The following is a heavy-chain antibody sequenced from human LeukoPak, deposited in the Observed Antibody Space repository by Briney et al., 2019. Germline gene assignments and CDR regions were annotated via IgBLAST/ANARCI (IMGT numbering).Heavy chain of an antibody. V-gene: IGHV3-7*03. J-gene: IGHJ6*03. CDR3: AKKMLAHMDV. CDR2: MNEDGSGT. D-gene: IGHD3-10*02. Sequence: QAGGSLRLSCAVSGFSIRSSWMSWVRQTPGKGLEWVADMNEDGSGTYYVDSVKGRFTVSRDNAKNSLYLQMSSLRAEDTAVYYCAKKMLAHMDVWGKGTTVTVSS. CDR1: GFSIRSSW.